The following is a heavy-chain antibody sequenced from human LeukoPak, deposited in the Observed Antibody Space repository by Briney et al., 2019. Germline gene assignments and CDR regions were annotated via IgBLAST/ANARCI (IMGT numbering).Heavy chain of an antibody. J-gene: IGHJ3*02. CDR3: ARDHSGSYQRAFDI. Sequence: GGSLRLSCAASGFTFDDYGMSWVRQAPGKGLEWVSVIYGGGSTNYADSVKGRFTISRDNSKNTLYLQMNSLRAEDTAVYYCARDHSGSYQRAFDIWGQGTMVTVSS. V-gene: IGHV3-66*02. D-gene: IGHD1-26*01. CDR2: IYGGGST. CDR1: GFTFDDYG.